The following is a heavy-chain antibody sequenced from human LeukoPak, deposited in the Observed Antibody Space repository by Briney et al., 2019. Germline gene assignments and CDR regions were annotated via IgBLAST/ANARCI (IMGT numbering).Heavy chain of an antibody. CDR3: VRDLGGRSGH. D-gene: IGHD1-26*01. J-gene: IGHJ4*02. Sequence: GGFLRLSCAAAGVTFSSYRMHWVRQAPWKGLVWVSRINSDGSSTSYADSVEGRFTISRDNAKNTLYLQMNSLRAEDTAVYYCVRDLGGRSGHWGQGTLVTVSS. V-gene: IGHV3-74*01. CDR2: INSDGSST. CDR1: GVTFSSYR.